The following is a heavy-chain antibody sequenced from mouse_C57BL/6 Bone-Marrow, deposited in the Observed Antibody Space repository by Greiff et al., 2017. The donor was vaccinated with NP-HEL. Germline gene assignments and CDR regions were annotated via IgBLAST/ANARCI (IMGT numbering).Heavy chain of an antibody. CDR1: GYTFTSYG. CDR3: ARDGSRGWFAY. J-gene: IGHJ3*01. CDR2: IYPRSGNT. V-gene: IGHV1-81*01. D-gene: IGHD1-1*01. Sequence: QVQLKQSGAELARPGASVKLSCKASGYTFTSYGISWVKQRTGQGLEWIGEIYPRSGNTYYNEKFKGKATLTADKSSSTAYMELRSLTSEDSAVYFCARDGSRGWFAYWGQGTLVTVSA.